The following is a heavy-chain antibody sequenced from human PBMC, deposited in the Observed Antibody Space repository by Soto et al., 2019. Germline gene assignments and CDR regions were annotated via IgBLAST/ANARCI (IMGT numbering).Heavy chain of an antibody. Sequence: PSETLSLTCTVSGGSVSNSNYHWGWIRQSPGKGLEWIGSVYYRGRSYSKSSVKSRVTISVDTSKNQFSLNLNSVTASDTAVYFCVSQRTSVLTQAYFDYWGPGALVTVSS. CDR3: VSQRTSVLTQAYFDY. V-gene: IGHV4-39*01. CDR1: GGSVSNSNYH. J-gene: IGHJ4*02. CDR2: VYYRGRS. D-gene: IGHD2-8*01.